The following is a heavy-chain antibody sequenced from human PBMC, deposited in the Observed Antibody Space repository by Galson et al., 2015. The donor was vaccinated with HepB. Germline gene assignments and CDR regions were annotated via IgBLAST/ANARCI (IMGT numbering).Heavy chain of an antibody. V-gene: IGHV3-23*01. D-gene: IGHD6-6*01. CDR3: AKGAYMSSYSLYGMDA. Sequence: SLRLSCAASGFRFNIYDMSWVRQAPGKGLEWVSGITNSGGRRYYAEPGKGRFTISRDNSKNTVFLQMSSLRAEDTAISYCAKGAYMSSYSLYGMDAWGQGTTVIVSS. CDR1: GFRFNIYD. J-gene: IGHJ6*02. CDR2: ITNSGGRR.